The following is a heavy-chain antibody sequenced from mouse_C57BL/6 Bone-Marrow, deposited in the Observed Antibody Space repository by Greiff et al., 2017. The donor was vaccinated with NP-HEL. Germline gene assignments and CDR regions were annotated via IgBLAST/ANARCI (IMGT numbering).Heavy chain of an antibody. J-gene: IGHJ4*01. CDR2: INPSSGYT. CDR1: GYTFTSYT. V-gene: IGHV1-4*01. CDR3: ARWNYYYAMDY. Sequence: QVQLQLSGAELARPGASVKMSCKASGYTFTSYTMHWVKQRPGQGLEWIGYINPSSGYTKYNQKFKDKATLTADKSSSTAYMQLSSLTSEDSAVYYCARWNYYYAMDYWGQGTSVTVAS.